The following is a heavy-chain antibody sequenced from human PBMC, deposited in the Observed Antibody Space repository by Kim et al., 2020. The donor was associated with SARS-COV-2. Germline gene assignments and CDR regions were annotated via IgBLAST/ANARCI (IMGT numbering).Heavy chain of an antibody. Sequence: SRNSRVTISVATSKTQFSLKLSSVTAADTAVYYCARTEGSTNFYYYGMDVWGQGTTVTVSS. CDR3: ARTEGSTNFYYYGMDV. D-gene: IGHD2-2*01. J-gene: IGHJ6*02. V-gene: IGHV4-39*01.